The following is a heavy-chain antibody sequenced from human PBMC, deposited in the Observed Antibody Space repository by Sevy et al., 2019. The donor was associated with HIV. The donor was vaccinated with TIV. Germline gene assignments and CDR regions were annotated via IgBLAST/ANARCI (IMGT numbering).Heavy chain of an antibody. V-gene: IGHV3-7*01. CDR3: THETFGRFES. CDR1: GFSFSANW. Sequence: GGSLRLSCAASGFSFSANWMNCVRQAPGKGLEWVANIKGDGSDKHYVDSVEGRFTISRDNAKNVLYLQMNSLRVEDTAVYYCTHETFGRFESWGQGTSVTVSS. D-gene: IGHD3-16*01. CDR2: IKGDGSDK. J-gene: IGHJ4*02.